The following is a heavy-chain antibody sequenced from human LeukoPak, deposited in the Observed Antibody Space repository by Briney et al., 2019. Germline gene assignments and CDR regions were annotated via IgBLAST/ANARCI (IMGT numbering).Heavy chain of an antibody. J-gene: IGHJ1*01. CDR3: ARVSGDDSGHFHL. D-gene: IGHD2-21*02. V-gene: IGHV4-38-2*01. CDR1: GYSIGSGYY. Sequence: SETLSLTCAVSGYSIGSGYYWGWIRQPPGKGLEWIGSIYHTKTTSHNPSLTSRVTISVDTSKSQFSLRLSSVTAADTAVYYCARVSGDDSGHFHLWGQGTLVTVSS. CDR2: IYHTKTT.